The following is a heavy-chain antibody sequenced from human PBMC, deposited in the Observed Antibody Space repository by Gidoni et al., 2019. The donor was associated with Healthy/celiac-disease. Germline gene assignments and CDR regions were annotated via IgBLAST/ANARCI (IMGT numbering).Heavy chain of an antibody. CDR1: GFTFSSYA. Sequence: GSLRLSCAASGFTFSSYAMHWVRQAPGKGLEWVAVISYDGSNKYYADSVKGRFTISRDNSKNTLYLQMNSLRAEDTAVYYCARDMRDIVVVVAAHYYYYGMDVWGQGTTVTVSS. CDR3: ARDMRDIVVVVAAHYYYYGMDV. CDR2: ISYDGSNK. J-gene: IGHJ6*02. D-gene: IGHD2-15*01. V-gene: IGHV3-30-3*01.